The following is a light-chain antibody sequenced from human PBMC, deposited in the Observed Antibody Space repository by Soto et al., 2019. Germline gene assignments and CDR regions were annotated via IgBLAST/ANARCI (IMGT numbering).Light chain of an antibody. V-gene: IGKV3-20*01. CDR1: QSVPGNY. CDR3: HRYTSPPWT. CDR2: GAS. J-gene: IGKJ1*01. Sequence: EIVLTQSPGTLSLSPGERATLSCRASQSVPGNYLAWLQQKPGQSPRVLIYGASSRAAGIPDRFSGSGSGTAVTLTISRLEPEDFAVDYCHRYTSPPWTLGQGTKVETK.